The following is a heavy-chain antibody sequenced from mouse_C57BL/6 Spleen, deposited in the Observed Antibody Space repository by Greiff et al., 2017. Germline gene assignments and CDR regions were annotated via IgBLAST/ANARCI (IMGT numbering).Heavy chain of an antibody. CDR3: ARPLMGSGAMDY. Sequence: VQLKESGPELVKPGASVKISCKASGYAFSSSWMNWVKQRPGKGLEWIGRIYPGDGDTNYNGKFKGKATLTADKSSSTAYMQLSSLTSEDSAVYFCARPLMGSGAMDYWGQGTSVTVSS. V-gene: IGHV1-82*01. CDR2: IYPGDGDT. CDR1: GYAFSSSW. D-gene: IGHD1-1*02. J-gene: IGHJ4*01.